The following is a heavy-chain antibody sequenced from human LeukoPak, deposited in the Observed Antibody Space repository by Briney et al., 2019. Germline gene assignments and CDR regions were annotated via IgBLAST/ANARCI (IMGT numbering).Heavy chain of an antibody. Sequence: SETLSLTCTVSGGSISSYYWGWIRQPPGKGLEWIGSIYHGGSTYYNPSLKSRVTISVDTSKNQFSLKLSSVTAADTAVYYCARLMVWGGPFDYWGQGTLVTVSS. CDR3: ARLMVWGGPFDY. V-gene: IGHV4-38-2*02. CDR1: GGSISSYY. J-gene: IGHJ4*02. D-gene: IGHD2-8*01. CDR2: IYHGGST.